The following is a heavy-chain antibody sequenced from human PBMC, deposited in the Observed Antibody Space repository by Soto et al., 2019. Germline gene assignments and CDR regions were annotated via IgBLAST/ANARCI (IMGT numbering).Heavy chain of an antibody. CDR1: GFTFDDYA. CDR2: ISWNSGSI. D-gene: IGHD6-19*01. Sequence: EVQLVESGGGLVQPGRSLRLSCAASGFTFDDYAMHWVRQAPGKGLEWVSGISWNSGSIGYADSVKGRFTISRDNAKNPLYLQMKSLRAEDTALYYCAKDRGLVLSFYFDYWGQGTLVTVSS. J-gene: IGHJ4*02. V-gene: IGHV3-9*01. CDR3: AKDRGLVLSFYFDY.